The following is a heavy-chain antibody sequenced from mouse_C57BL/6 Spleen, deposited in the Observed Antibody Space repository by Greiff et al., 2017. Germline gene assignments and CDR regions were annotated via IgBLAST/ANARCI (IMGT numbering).Heavy chain of an antibody. CDR2: IDPSDSYT. J-gene: IGHJ3*01. Sequence: QVQLQQPGAELVMPGASVKLSCKASGYTFTSYWMHWVKQRPGQGLEWIGEIDPSDSYTNYNQKFKGKSTLTVDKSSSTAYMQLSRLTSEDSAVYYCARTLLLRSAWFAYWGQGTLVTVSA. V-gene: IGHV1-69*01. CDR3: ARTLLLRSAWFAY. D-gene: IGHD1-1*01. CDR1: GYTFTSYW.